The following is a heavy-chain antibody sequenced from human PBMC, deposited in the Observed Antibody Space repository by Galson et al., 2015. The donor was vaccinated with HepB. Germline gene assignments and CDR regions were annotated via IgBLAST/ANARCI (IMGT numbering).Heavy chain of an antibody. CDR2: IIPIFGTA. V-gene: IGHV1-69*06. J-gene: IGHJ4*02. CDR1: GGTFSSYA. CDR3: ARDPPDYGGNSGSLDY. D-gene: IGHD4-23*01. Sequence: SVKVSCKASGGTFSSYAISWVRQAPGQGLEWMGGIIPIFGTANYAQKFQGRVTITADKSTSTAYIELSSLRSEDTAVYYCARDPPDYGGNSGSLDYWGQGTLVTVSS.